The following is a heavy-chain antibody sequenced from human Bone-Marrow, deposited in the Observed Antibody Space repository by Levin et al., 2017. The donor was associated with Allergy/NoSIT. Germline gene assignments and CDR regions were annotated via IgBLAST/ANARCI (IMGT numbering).Heavy chain of an antibody. CDR3: TRRDCGGDCLRAFDI. CDR2: INWKSDTI. J-gene: IGHJ3*02. V-gene: IGHV3-9*01. D-gene: IGHD2-21*02. CDR1: GFTFKNYA. Sequence: LSLTCAASGFTFKNYAMHWVRQVPGKGLEWVSGINWKSDTIDYADSVKGRFTISRDNAKNFLFPQMNSLRPEDTALYYCTRRDCGGDCLRAFDIWGHGTMVTVSS.